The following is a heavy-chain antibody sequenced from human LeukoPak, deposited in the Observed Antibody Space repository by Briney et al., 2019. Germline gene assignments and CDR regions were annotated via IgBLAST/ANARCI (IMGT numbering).Heavy chain of an antibody. CDR1: GFTFSSYA. V-gene: IGHV3-30*04. CDR2: ISYDGSNK. Sequence: GRSLRLSCAASGFTFSSYAMHWVRQAPGKGLEWVAVISYDGSNKYYADSVKGRFTISRDNSKNTLYLQMNSLRAEDMAVYYCAREGYSVYADYYYGMEVWGKGTTATVSS. D-gene: IGHD5/OR15-5a*01. CDR3: AREGYSVYADYYYGMEV. J-gene: IGHJ6*01.